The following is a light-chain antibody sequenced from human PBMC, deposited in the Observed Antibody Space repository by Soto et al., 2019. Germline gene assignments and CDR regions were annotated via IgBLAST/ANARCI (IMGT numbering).Light chain of an antibody. V-gene: IGLV2-8*01. CDR1: SSDIANHNY. CDR3: SSYAGTTV. CDR2: EVH. Sequence: QSVLTQPPSASGSPGQSVTISCTGASSDIANHNYVSWYQQHPGKAPRFIIYEVHRRAPGVPDRFSGSKSGNTASLTVSGLQADDEADYFCSSYAGTTVFGGGTKLTVL. J-gene: IGLJ3*02.